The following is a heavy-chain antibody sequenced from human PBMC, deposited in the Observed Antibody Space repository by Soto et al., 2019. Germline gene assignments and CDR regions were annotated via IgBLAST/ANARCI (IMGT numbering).Heavy chain of an antibody. Sequence: QVQLVQSGAEVKKPGSSVKVSCKASGGTFSSYAISWVRQAPGQGLEWMGGIIPIFGTANYEQKFQGRVTITADESTSTAYMELRSLRSEDTAVYYCARELDSSGWYGWFDPWGQGTLVTVSS. D-gene: IGHD6-19*01. CDR3: ARELDSSGWYGWFDP. V-gene: IGHV1-69*01. CDR1: GGTFSSYA. J-gene: IGHJ5*02. CDR2: IIPIFGTA.